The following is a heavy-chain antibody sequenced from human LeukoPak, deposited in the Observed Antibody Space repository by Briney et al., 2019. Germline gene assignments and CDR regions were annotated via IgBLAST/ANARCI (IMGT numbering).Heavy chain of an antibody. CDR1: GGSISSYY. D-gene: IGHD6-19*01. CDR3: ARDGAYSSGWSVDRWDYYGMDV. CDR2: IYYSGST. V-gene: IGHV4-59*01. J-gene: IGHJ6*04. Sequence: SETLSLTCTVSGGSISSYYWSWIRQPPGKGLEWIGYIYYSGSTNYNPSLKSRVTISVDTSENQFSLKLSSVTAADTAVYYCARDGAYSSGWSVDRWDYYGMDVWGKGTTVTVSS.